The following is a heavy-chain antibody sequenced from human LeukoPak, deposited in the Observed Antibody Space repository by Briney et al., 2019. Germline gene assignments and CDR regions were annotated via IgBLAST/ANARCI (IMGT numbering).Heavy chain of an antibody. CDR1: GGSISSDY. CDR3: ARHVGFIVPYGMDV. CDR2: IYYSGST. V-gene: IGHV4-59*08. J-gene: IGHJ6*02. D-gene: IGHD2-2*01. Sequence: SETLSLTCTVSGGSISSDYWNWIRQPPGKGLEWIGYIYYSGSTNYNPSLKSRVTISVDTSKNQFSLKLSSVTAADTAVYYCARHVGFIVPYGMDVWGQGTTVTVSS.